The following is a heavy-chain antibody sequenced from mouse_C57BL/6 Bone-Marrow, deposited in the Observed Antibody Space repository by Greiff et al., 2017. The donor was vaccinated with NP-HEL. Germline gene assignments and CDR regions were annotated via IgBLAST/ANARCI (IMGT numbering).Heavy chain of an antibody. CDR1: GFTFSSYA. Sequence: EVKLVESGGGLVKPGGSLKLSCAASGFTFSSYAMSWVRQTPEKRLEWVATISDGGSYTYYPDNVKGRFTISRDNAKNNLYLQMSHLKSEDTAMYYCARDRWLLRDYWGQGTTLTVSS. CDR3: ARDRWLLRDY. D-gene: IGHD2-3*01. J-gene: IGHJ2*01. V-gene: IGHV5-4*01. CDR2: ISDGGSYT.